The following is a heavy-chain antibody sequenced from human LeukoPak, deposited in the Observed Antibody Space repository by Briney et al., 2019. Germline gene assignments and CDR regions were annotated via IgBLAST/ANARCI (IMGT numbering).Heavy chain of an antibody. D-gene: IGHD3-10*01. CDR3: ARQGRITMVRGPGGHFDY. V-gene: IGHV4-59*08. Sequence: SETLSLTCTVSGGSISSYYWSWIRQPPGKGLEWIGYIYYSGSTNYNPSLKSRVTISVDTSKNQFSLKLSSVTAADTAVYYCARQGRITMVRGPGGHFDYWGQGTLVTVSS. CDR1: GGSISSYY. J-gene: IGHJ4*02. CDR2: IYYSGST.